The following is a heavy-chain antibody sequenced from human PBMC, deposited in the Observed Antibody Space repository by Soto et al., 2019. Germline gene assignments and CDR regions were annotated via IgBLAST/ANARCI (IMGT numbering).Heavy chain of an antibody. V-gene: IGHV5-10-1*01. D-gene: IGHD3-10*01. J-gene: IGHJ4*02. CDR3: ARHESGGGSYPFDF. Sequence: GESLKISCKGSGYSFTSYWIGWVRQMPGKGLEWMGMLNPKDSFANYSPSFRGHVTISPDTSVTTAYLKWSSLKASDTAIYYCARHESGGGSYPFDFWGQGTLVTVSS. CDR1: GYSFTSYW. CDR2: LNPKDSFA.